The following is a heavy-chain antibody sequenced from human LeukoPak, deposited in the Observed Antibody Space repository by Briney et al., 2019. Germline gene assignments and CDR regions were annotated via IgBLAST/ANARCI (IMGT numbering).Heavy chain of an antibody. CDR1: GGSISSSTYY. Sequence: SETLSLTCTVSGGSISSSTYYWGWIRQPPGKGLEWIGSIYYSGSTYYNPSLKSRVTISVDTSMNQFSLRLTSVTAADTAVFYCARVGSDYYDSSGYYYKAFDIWGQGTMVTVSS. D-gene: IGHD3-22*01. CDR2: IYYSGST. V-gene: IGHV4-39*01. J-gene: IGHJ3*02. CDR3: ARVGSDYYDSSGYYYKAFDI.